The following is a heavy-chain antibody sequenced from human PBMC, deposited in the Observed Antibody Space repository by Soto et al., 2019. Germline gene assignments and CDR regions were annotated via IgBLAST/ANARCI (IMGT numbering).Heavy chain of an antibody. CDR1: GYWFTAYW. D-gene: IGHD2-15*01. J-gene: IGHJ4*02. V-gene: IGHV5-51*01. Sequence: PGESLKISFKVSGYWFTAYWIAWVRQMPGKGLEWMGLIYPDDSDTRYSPSFQGQVTISADKAIYTAYLQWSSLRASDTAMYYCARVRSKGGEGYFDYWGQGILVTVSS. CDR3: ARVRSKGGEGYFDY. CDR2: IYPDDSDT.